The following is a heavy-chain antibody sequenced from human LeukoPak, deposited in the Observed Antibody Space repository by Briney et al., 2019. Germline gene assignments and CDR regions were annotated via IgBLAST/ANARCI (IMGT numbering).Heavy chain of an antibody. CDR3: SLGSIVDVDY. CDR2: IRSKAYGGTT. Sequence: SGGSLRLSCTASGFTFGDYAMSWVRQAPGKGLEWVGFIRSKAYGGTTEYAASVKGRFTISRDDSKSIAYLQMNSLKTEDTAVYYCSLGSIVDVDYWGQGTLVTVSS. J-gene: IGHJ4*02. CDR1: GFTFGDYA. V-gene: IGHV3-49*04. D-gene: IGHD2-15*01.